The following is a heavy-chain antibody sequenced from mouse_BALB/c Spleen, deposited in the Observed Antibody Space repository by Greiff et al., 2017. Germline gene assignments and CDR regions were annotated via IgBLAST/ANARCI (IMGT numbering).Heavy chain of an antibody. CDR2: INPSNGGT. Sequence: VQLQQSGAELVKPGASVKLSCKASGYTFTSYYMYWVKQRPGQGLEWIGGINPSNGGTNFNEKFKSKATLTVDKSSSTAYMQLSSLTSEDSAVYYCTRSYGNYAMDYWGQGTSVTVSS. J-gene: IGHJ4*01. V-gene: IGHV1S81*02. CDR1: GYTFTSYY. CDR3: TRSYGNYAMDY. D-gene: IGHD2-10*02.